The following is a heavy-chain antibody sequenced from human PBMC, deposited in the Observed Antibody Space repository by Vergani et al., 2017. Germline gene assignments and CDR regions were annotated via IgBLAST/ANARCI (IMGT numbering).Heavy chain of an antibody. CDR3: ARDIGDYYDSSGYYYHDY. D-gene: IGHD3-22*01. CDR1: GGSISSSSYY. CDR2: IYYSGST. J-gene: IGHJ4*02. Sequence: QLQLQESGPGLVKPSETLSLTCTVSGGSISSSSYYWGWIRQPPGKGLEWIGSIYYSGSTYYNPSLKSRVTISVDTSKNQFSLKLSSVTAADTAVYYCARDIGDYYDSSGYYYHDYWGQGTLVTVSS. V-gene: IGHV4-39*02.